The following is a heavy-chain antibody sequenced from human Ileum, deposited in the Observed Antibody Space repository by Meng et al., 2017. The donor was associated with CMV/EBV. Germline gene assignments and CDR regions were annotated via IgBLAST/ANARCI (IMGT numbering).Heavy chain of an antibody. Sequence: LREAGPGLGKPSDTLSLTCTVSSSSISPYYWNWIRQPAGKGLEWIGRIYTGGPTDYNPSLKSRVTMSVDTSKNQFFLNLSSVTAADTAVYYCARGQTVRGFEYWGLGILVTVSS. J-gene: IGHJ4*02. CDR2: IYTGGPT. V-gene: IGHV4-4*07. CDR3: ARGQTVRGFEY. CDR1: SSSISPYY. D-gene: IGHD3-10*01.